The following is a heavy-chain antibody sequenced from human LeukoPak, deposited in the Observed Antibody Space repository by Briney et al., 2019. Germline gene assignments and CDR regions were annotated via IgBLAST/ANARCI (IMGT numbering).Heavy chain of an antibody. CDR1: DFAFSSYW. V-gene: IGHV3-7*01. CDR2: INGDGRDT. J-gene: IGHJ4*02. D-gene: IGHD3-10*01. CDR3: ARGVSSAIDW. Sequence: RGSLRLSCAASDFAFSSYWMNWVRQAPGKGLEWVANINGDGRDTYYVGSVRGRFTISRDNADNSLYLQMHNLRGDDTAVYYCARGVSSAIDWWGQGTLVTVSS.